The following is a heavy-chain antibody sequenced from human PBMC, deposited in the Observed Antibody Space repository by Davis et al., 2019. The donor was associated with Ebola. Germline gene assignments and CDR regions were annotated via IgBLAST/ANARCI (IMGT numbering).Heavy chain of an antibody. D-gene: IGHD6-13*01. J-gene: IGHJ6*04. CDR2: IKQDGSEK. CDR3: ARDPGSSWYFMDV. CDR1: GFTFSDYY. Sequence: PGGSLRLSCAASGFTFSDYYMSWIRQAPGKGLEWVANIKQDGSEKYYVDSVKGRFTISRDNAKNSLYLQMNSLRAEDTAVYYCARDPGSSWYFMDVWGKGTTVAVSS. V-gene: IGHV3-7*01.